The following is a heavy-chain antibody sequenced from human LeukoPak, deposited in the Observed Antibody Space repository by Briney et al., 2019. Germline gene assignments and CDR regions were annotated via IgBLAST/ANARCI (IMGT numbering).Heavy chain of an antibody. D-gene: IGHD6-6*01. CDR1: GYTFTIYG. CDR2: IIPILGIA. V-gene: IGHV1-69*04. J-gene: IGHJ6*02. Sequence: ASVTVSCKASGYTFTIYGISWVRQAPGQGLEWMGRIIPILGIANYAQKFQGRVTITADKSTSTAYMELSSLRSEDTAVYYCASLRSSSSPNYYYYGMDVWGQGTTVTVSS. CDR3: ASLRSSSSPNYYYYGMDV.